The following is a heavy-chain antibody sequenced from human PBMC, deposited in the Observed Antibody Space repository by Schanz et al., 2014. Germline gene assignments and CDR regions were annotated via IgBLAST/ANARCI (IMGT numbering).Heavy chain of an antibody. Sequence: VQLVESGGGMVQPGGSLRLSCAASGFTFSDHYMDWVRQASGKGLEWVSAISGSGASTYYADSVKGRFTISRGNAKNSLYLQMNSLRAEDTALYYCAKDGIMVQGVIWERYFDSWGQGTLVTVSS. CDR2: ISGSGAST. CDR3: AKDGIMVQGVIWERYFDS. J-gene: IGHJ4*02. D-gene: IGHD3-10*01. CDR1: GFTFSDHY. V-gene: IGHV3-11*01.